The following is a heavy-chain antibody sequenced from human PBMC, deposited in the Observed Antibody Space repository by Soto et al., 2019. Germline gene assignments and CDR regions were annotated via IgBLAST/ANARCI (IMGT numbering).Heavy chain of an antibody. V-gene: IGHV1-69*01. Sequence: QVRLVQSGAEVKKPGPSVKVSCKASGYTFSSYTINWVRQAPGQGLELMGGIIPVFNSATYVQKFQGRVTITADESTSTAYLELRSLRSEVTAVYYCARIGDGNQRPFDYWGQGTLVTVSS. CDR1: GYTFSSYT. D-gene: IGHD6-25*01. J-gene: IGHJ4*02. CDR3: ARIGDGNQRPFDY. CDR2: IIPVFNSA.